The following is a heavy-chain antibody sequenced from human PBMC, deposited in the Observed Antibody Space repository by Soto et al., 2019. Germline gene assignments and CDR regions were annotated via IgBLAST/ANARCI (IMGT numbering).Heavy chain of an antibody. CDR3: ARGWMTTGWGRYYYGMDV. V-gene: IGHV1-2*04. D-gene: IGHD4-17*01. J-gene: IGHJ6*02. CDR2: INPNSGGT. Sequence: ASVKVSCKASGYTFTGYYMHWVRQAPGQGLEWMGWINPNSGGTNYAQKFQGWVTMTRDTSISTAYMELSRLRSDDTAVYYCARGWMTTGWGRYYYGMDVWGQGTTVTVSS. CDR1: GYTFTGYY.